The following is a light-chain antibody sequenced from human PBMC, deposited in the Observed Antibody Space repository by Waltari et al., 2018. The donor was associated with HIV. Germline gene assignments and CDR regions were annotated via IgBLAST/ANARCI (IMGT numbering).Light chain of an antibody. CDR3: AAWTDSRYVV. Sequence: QSVLTQPPSASVAPGQRVTISCSGSSSNIGSNYVSWYQQLPGTAPKLLIYRNNQRPSGVPDRFSGSKSGTSASLAISGLRSEDEADYYCAAWTDSRYVVFGGGTKLTVL. V-gene: IGLV1-47*01. J-gene: IGLJ2*01. CDR2: RNN. CDR1: SSNIGSNY.